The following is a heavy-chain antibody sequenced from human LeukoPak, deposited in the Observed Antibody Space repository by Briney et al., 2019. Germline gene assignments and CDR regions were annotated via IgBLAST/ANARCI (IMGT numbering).Heavy chain of an antibody. CDR1: GFSFCSYA. V-gene: IGHV3-23*01. D-gene: IGHD1-1*01. Sequence: PGGSLRLSCAASGFSFCSYAMGWTRQAPGQGLEWVSAISGSGSHANYAESVKGRFTISRDNSKNTLYLQMHSLIAADTAVYYCGSGPVGTTVPWGQGTLVTVSS. CDR3: GSGPVGTTVP. CDR2: ISGSGSHA. J-gene: IGHJ5*02.